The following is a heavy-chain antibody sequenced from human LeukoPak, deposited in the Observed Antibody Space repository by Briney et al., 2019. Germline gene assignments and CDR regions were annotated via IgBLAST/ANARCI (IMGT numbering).Heavy chain of an antibody. J-gene: IGHJ4*02. Sequence: PGGSLRLSCVASGFAFSRYAMSWVRQAPGKGLEWVSGISGSSSHTADAESVKGRFTISRDNFRNTLYLQMHSLRAEDTAVYYCALTTVTPDDYWGQGTLVTVSS. CDR3: ALTTVTPDDY. D-gene: IGHD4-17*01. V-gene: IGHV3-23*01. CDR1: GFAFSRYA. CDR2: ISGSSSHT.